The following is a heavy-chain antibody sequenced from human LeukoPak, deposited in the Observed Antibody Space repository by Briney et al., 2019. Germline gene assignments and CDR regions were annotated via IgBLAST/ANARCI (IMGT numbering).Heavy chain of an antibody. CDR1: GFTFSSYA. CDR3: AKALSGYYTETDAFDI. V-gene: IGHV3-23*01. J-gene: IGHJ3*02. Sequence: TGGSLRLSCAASGFTFSSYAMSWVRQAPGKGLEWVSAISGSGGSTYYADSVKGRFTISRDNSKSTLYLQMNSLRAEDTAVYYCAKALSGYYTETDAFDIWGQGTMVTVSS. D-gene: IGHD3-3*01. CDR2: ISGSGGST.